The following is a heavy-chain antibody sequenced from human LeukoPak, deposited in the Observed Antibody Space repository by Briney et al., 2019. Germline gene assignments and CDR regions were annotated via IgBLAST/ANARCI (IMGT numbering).Heavy chain of an antibody. J-gene: IGHJ4*02. V-gene: IGHV3-48*01. CDR1: GFTFSSYA. CDR3: ARVGLWHYPVDS. CDR2: ITSSSSII. Sequence: GRPLRLSCAASGFTFSSYAMHWVRQAPGKGLEWVSYITSSSSIIYYGDSVKGRFTVSRDNAENSLYLQMNSLRAEDTAVYYCARVGLWHYPVDSWGQGTLVTVSS. D-gene: IGHD1-7*01.